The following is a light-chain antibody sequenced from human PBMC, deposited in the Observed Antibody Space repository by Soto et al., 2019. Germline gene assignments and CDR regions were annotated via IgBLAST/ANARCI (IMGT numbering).Light chain of an antibody. CDR1: RTDIGGYNY. Sequence: QSVLTQPDSVSGSLGQSITISCTGTRTDIGGYNYVSWYQQYPGKAPKLVSCEVTSRPSAISDRFSGSKSGNTASLPISGLQAEDEDDYFCTSYTNSQAYILFGGGTKLTVL. V-gene: IGLV2-14*01. J-gene: IGLJ2*01. CDR2: EVT. CDR3: TSYTNSQAYIL.